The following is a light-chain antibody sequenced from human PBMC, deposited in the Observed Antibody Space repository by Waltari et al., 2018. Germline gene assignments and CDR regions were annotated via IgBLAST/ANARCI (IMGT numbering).Light chain of an antibody. CDR3: QQSYRAPQT. Sequence: DIQVTQSPSSLSASVGDRVTITCRTSQSISTSLNGYQQKQGKPPKLLIFAASALQSGVSSRFSGSGSQTDFTLTIRNLQPEDFATYYCQQSYRAPQTFGGGTKVDMK. CDR1: QSISTS. CDR2: AAS. J-gene: IGKJ4*01. V-gene: IGKV1-39*01.